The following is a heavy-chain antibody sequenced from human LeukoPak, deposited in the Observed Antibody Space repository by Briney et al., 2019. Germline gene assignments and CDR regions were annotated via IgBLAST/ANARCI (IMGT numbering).Heavy chain of an antibody. CDR3: AKDFRSGSYYTDY. D-gene: IGHD1-26*01. V-gene: IGHV3-23*01. Sequence: PGGSLRLPCAASGFTFSGYAMSWVRQAPGKGLEWVSAISGSGGSTYYADSVKGRFTISRDNSKNTLYLQMNSLRAEDTAVYYCAKDFRSGSYYTDYWGQGTLVTVSS. J-gene: IGHJ4*02. CDR1: GFTFSGYA. CDR2: ISGSGGST.